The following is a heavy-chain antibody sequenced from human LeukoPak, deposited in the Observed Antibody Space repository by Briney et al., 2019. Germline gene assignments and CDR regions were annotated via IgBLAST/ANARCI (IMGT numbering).Heavy chain of an antibody. V-gene: IGHV3-9*01. Sequence: GGSLRLSCAASGFTFDDYAMQWVRHAPGKGLEWVSGISWNSGSIGYADSVKGRFTISRDNAKNSLYLQMNSLRAEDTALYYCAKEIAVAGTSHYFDYWGQGTLVTVSS. D-gene: IGHD6-19*01. CDR3: AKEIAVAGTSHYFDY. CDR2: ISWNSGSI. J-gene: IGHJ4*02. CDR1: GFTFDDYA.